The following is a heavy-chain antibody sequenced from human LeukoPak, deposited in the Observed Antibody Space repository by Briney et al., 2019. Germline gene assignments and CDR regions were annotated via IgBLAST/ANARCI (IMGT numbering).Heavy chain of an antibody. Sequence: PGGSLRLSCAASGFTFSSYAMSWVRQAPGKGLEWVSAISGSGGSTYYADSVKGRFTISRDNSKNTLYLQMNSLRAEDTAVYYCARDHRRLAAGSDYFDYWGQGTLVTVSS. CDR3: ARDHRRLAAGSDYFDY. CDR2: ISGSGGST. D-gene: IGHD6-13*01. V-gene: IGHV3-23*01. CDR1: GFTFSSYA. J-gene: IGHJ4*02.